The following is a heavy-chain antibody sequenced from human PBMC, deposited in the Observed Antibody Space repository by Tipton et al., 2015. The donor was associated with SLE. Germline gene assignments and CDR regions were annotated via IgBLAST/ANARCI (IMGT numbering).Heavy chain of an antibody. CDR2: IHYSGST. CDR3: AREGSGYPFDF. D-gene: IGHD5-12*01. J-gene: IGHJ4*02. V-gene: IGHV4-59*12. Sequence: TLSLTCSVSGGSISSYYWCWIRQPPGKGLGWIGYIHYSGSTYYNPSLKSRVTISVDTSKNQFSLKLSSVTAADTAVYYCAREGSGYPFDFWGQGTLVTVSS. CDR1: GGSISSYY.